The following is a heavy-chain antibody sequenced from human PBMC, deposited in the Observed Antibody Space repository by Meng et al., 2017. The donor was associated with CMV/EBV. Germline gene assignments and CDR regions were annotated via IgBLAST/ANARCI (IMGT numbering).Heavy chain of an antibody. V-gene: IGHV4-59*01. Sequence: SETLSLTCTVSGGPISSYYWSWIRQPPGKGLEWIGYIYYSGSTNYNPSLKSRVTISVDTSKNQFSLKLSSVTAADTAVYYCARARSGWYNGQNYYYYGMDVWGQGTTVTVSS. D-gene: IGHD6-19*01. CDR1: GGPISSYY. J-gene: IGHJ6*02. CDR2: IYYSGST. CDR3: ARARSGWYNGQNYYYYGMDV.